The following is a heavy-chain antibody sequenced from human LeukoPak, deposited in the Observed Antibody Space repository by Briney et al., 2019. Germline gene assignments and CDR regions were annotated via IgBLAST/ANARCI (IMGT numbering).Heavy chain of an antibody. CDR2: ISGSGDST. D-gene: IGHD4-23*01. J-gene: IGHJ4*02. CDR1: GFTFSSYA. V-gene: IGHV3-23*01. CDR3: ARGKPGGSDY. Sequence: GGSLRLSCAASGFTFSSYAMSWVRQAPGQGLEWVSAISGSGDSTYYADSVKGRFTISRDRSKNTLSLQMNSLGAEDTAVYYCARGKPGGSDYWGQGTLVTVSS.